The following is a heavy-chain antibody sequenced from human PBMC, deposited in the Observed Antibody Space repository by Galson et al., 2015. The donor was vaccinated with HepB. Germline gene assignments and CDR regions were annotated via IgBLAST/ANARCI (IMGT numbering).Heavy chain of an antibody. J-gene: IGHJ4*02. CDR1: GYSFTSYH. V-gene: IGHV1-46*01. CDR3: ARELMGGTNFDY. CDR2: INPNDGAT. Sequence: SVKVSCKASGYSFTSYHVHWVRQAPGQGLEWMGIINPNDGATSYAQKFQGRVTMTRDTSTSTVYMELSSLRSEDTAIYYCARELMGGTNFDYWGLGTLVTVSP. D-gene: IGHD2-8*01.